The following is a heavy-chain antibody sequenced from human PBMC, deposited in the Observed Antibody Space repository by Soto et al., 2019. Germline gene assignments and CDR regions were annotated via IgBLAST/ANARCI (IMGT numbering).Heavy chain of an antibody. CDR1: GGSVSSGSYY. J-gene: IGHJ6*02. D-gene: IGHD6-19*01. CDR2: IYYSGST. CDR3: ARDASGYSGGWSPPYYYYYGMDV. Sequence: PSETLSLTCTVSGGSVSSGSYYWSWIRQPPGKGLEWIGYIYYSGSTNYNPSLKSRVTISVDTSKNQFSLKLSSVTAADTAVYYCARDASGYSGGWSPPYYYYYGMDVWGQGTTVTVSS. V-gene: IGHV4-61*01.